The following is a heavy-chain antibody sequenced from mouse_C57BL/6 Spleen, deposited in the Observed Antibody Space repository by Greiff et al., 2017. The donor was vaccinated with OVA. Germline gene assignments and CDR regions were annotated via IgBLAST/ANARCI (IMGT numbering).Heavy chain of an antibody. CDR2: IDPSDSET. V-gene: IGHV1-52*01. Sequence: QVQLQQPGAELVRPGSSVKLSCKASGYTFTSYWLHWVKQRPIQGLEWIGNIDPSDSETHYNQKFKDKATLTVDKSSSTAYMQLSSLTSEDSAVYFCARGYSNYWYFDVWGKGTTVTVSS. D-gene: IGHD2-5*01. J-gene: IGHJ1*03. CDR3: ARGYSNYWYFDV. CDR1: GYTFTSYW.